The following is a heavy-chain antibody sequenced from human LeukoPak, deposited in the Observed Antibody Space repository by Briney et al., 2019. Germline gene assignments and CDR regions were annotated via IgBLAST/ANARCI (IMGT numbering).Heavy chain of an antibody. CDR1: GFTFSNYW. Sequence: GGSLRLSCAASGFTFSNYWMTWVRQAPGKGLEWVAHIKEDGGENYHVDPVKGRFTISRDNAKNSLYLQMNSLRAEDTAMYYCVRDRGYCSGGTCYALWDYWGQGTLVTVSS. D-gene: IGHD2-15*01. V-gene: IGHV3-7*01. CDR3: VRDRGYCSGGTCYALWDY. CDR2: IKEDGGEN. J-gene: IGHJ4*02.